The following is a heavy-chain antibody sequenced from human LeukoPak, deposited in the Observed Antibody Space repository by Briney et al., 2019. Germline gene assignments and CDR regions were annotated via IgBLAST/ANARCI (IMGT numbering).Heavy chain of an antibody. D-gene: IGHD1-26*01. Sequence: PGGSLRLSCAASGFTFSSYGMSWVRQAPGKGLEWVSVIYSGGSTYYADSVKGRFTISRDNSKNTLYLQMNSLRAEDTAVYYCARDRVGDTDYWGQGTLVTVSS. CDR1: GFTFSSYG. CDR3: ARDRVGDTDY. V-gene: IGHV3-53*01. CDR2: IYSGGST. J-gene: IGHJ4*02.